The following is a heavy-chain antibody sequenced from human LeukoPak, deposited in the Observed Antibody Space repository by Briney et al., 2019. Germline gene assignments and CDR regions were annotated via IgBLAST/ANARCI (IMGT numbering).Heavy chain of an antibody. CDR1: GGSFSGYY. CDR3: ARHRTAYYYGPGRRGPFDY. D-gene: IGHD3-10*01. V-gene: IGHV4-34*01. Sequence: PSETLSLTCAVYGGSFSGYYWSWIRQPPGKGLEWIGEINHSGSTNYNPSLKSRVTISVDTSKNQFSLKLSSVTAADTAVYYCARHRTAYYYGPGRRGPFDYWGQGTLVTVSS. CDR2: INHSGST. J-gene: IGHJ4*02.